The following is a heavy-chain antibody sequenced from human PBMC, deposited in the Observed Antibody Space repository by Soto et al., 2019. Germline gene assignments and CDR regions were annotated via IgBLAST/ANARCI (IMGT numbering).Heavy chain of an antibody. Sequence: ASVKVSCKASGYTLTSYGISWVRQAPGQGLEWMGWISAYNGNTNYAQKLQGRVTMTTDTSTSTAYMELSSLRSDDTAVYYCARELFNSYSPSSWGYAPYFDYWGQGTLVTVSS. CDR3: ARELFNSYSPSSWGYAPYFDY. V-gene: IGHV1-18*01. CDR1: GYTLTSYG. D-gene: IGHD5-12*01. J-gene: IGHJ4*02. CDR2: ISAYNGNT.